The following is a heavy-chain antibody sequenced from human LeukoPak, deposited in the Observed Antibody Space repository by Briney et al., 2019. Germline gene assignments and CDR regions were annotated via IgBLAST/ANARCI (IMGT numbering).Heavy chain of an antibody. CDR3: AKRGLV. V-gene: IGHV3-9*01. D-gene: IGHD6-19*01. J-gene: IGHJ4*02. CDR2: ISWNSGSI. CDR1: GFTFDDYA. Sequence: GGSLRLSCAASGFTFDDYAMHWVRQAPGKGLEWVSGISWNSGSIGYADSVKGRFTISRDNSKNTLYLQMNSLRAEDTAVYYCAKRGLVWGQGALVTVSS.